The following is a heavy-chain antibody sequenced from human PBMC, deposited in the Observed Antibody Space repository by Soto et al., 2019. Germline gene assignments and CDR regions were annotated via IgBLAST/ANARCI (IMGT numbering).Heavy chain of an antibody. J-gene: IGHJ6*02. V-gene: IGHV4-59*01. D-gene: IGHD2-2*01. CDR2: INSNGYS. Sequence: PSETMSLTCPVSGDSLTYYCIWMRMSPGKGLEWIGYINSNGYSSYNPSLKSRVTISVDTSKNQFSLKLSSVTAADTAVYYCARDHIVLAPAAREEYYYYYGMDVWGQGTTVTVSS. CDR3: ARDHIVLAPAAREEYYYYYGMDV. CDR1: GDSLTYY.